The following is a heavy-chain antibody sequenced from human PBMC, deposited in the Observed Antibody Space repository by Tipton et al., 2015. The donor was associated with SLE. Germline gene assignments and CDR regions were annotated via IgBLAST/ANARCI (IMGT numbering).Heavy chain of an antibody. J-gene: IGHJ2*01. D-gene: IGHD2/OR15-2a*01. CDR2: ISEDGVNK. V-gene: IGHV3-30*18. CDR1: GFTFSSYG. CDR3: AKGNSSCGGWYLDF. Sequence: SLRLSCAASGFTFSSYGMHWVRQAPGKGLEWVAVISEDGVNKFYGDSVRGRFSISRDNAKNTVFLQTDSLRVEDTAVYYCAKGNSSCGGWYLDFWGRGTLVTVSS.